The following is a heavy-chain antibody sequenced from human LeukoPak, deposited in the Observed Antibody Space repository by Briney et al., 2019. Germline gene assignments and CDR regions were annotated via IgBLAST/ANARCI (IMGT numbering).Heavy chain of an antibody. V-gene: IGHV3-66*01. J-gene: IGHJ4*02. CDR1: GFTVGSNY. D-gene: IGHD3-3*01. Sequence: PGGSLRLSCAASGFTVGSNYMSWVRQAPGKGLEWVSVIYSGGSTYYADSVKGRFTISRDNSKKTLYLQMNSLRAEDTAVYYCATGFWSGYIDYWGQGTLVTVSS. CDR2: IYSGGST. CDR3: ATGFWSGYIDY.